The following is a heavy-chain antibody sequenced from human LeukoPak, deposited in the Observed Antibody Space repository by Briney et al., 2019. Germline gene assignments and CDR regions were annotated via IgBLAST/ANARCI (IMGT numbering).Heavy chain of an antibody. CDR1: GGSISSYY. V-gene: IGHV4-59*12. CDR3: ARGHSDGNSEWFDS. CDR2: IYYSGST. D-gene: IGHD4-23*01. J-gene: IGHJ5*01. Sequence: SETLSLTCTVSGGSISSYYWSWIRQPPGKGLEWIGYIYYSGSTNYNPSLKSRVTISVDTSKNQFSLKVTSVTAADTAVYYCARGHSDGNSEWFDSWGQGTLVTVSS.